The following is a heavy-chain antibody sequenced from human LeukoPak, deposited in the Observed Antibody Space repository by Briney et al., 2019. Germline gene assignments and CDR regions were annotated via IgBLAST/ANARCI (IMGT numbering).Heavy chain of an antibody. Sequence: GGSLRLSCAASGFTFSSYAMSWVRQAPGKGLEWVSAISGSGGGTYYADSVKGRFTISRDNSKNTLYLQMNSLRAEDTAVYYCAKGTGYYDSSGPDPFYFDYWGQGTLVTVSS. J-gene: IGHJ4*02. D-gene: IGHD3-22*01. CDR3: AKGTGYYDSSGPDPFYFDY. CDR1: GFTFSSYA. CDR2: ISGSGGGT. V-gene: IGHV3-23*01.